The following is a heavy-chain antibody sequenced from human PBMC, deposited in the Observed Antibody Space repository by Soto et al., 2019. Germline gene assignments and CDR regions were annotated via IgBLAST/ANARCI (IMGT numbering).Heavy chain of an antibody. CDR1: GFIFSSYG. Sequence: QVQLVESEGGVVQPGRSLRLSCAASGFIFSSYGMHWVRQAPGKGLEWVAVISYEGSHTYYADSVKGRFTITRDNSKNTPYLQMNSLRPEDTAVYYCAKEVHCGGGSCSWSEGFDYWGQGTLLTVSS. CDR2: ISYEGSHT. J-gene: IGHJ4*02. CDR3: AKEVHCGGGSCSWSEGFDY. D-gene: IGHD2-15*01. V-gene: IGHV3-30*18.